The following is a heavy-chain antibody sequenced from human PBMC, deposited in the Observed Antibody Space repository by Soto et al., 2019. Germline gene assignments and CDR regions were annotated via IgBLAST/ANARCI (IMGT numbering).Heavy chain of an antibody. V-gene: IGHV4-34*01. CDR2: INHSGST. Sequence: SETLSLTCAVYGGSFSGYYWSWIRQPPGKGLEWIGDINHSGSTNYNPSLKSRVTISVDTAKNQFSLKLSSVTAADTAVYYCANFCYGSGRSPAYWGQGTLVTVSS. CDR3: ANFCYGSGRSPAY. D-gene: IGHD3-10*01. CDR1: GGSFSGYY. J-gene: IGHJ4*02.